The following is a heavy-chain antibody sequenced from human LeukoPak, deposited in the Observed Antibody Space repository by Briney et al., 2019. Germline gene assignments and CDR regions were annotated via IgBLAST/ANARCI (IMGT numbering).Heavy chain of an antibody. Sequence: PGRSLRLSCAASGFIFSNYAMHWVRQAPGKGLEWVAVISYDGSNKYYADSVKGRFTISRDNSKNTLSLQMNSLRAEDTAVYYCARANRRVSPDYWGHGTLVTVSS. V-gene: IGHV3-30-3*01. J-gene: IGHJ4*01. CDR3: ARANRRVSPDY. CDR1: GFIFSNYA. CDR2: ISYDGSNK. D-gene: IGHD5/OR15-5a*01.